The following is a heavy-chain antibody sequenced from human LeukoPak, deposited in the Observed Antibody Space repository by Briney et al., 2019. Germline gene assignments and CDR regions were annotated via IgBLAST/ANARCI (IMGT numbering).Heavy chain of an antibody. V-gene: IGHV4-34*01. CDR1: GGSISSYY. Sequence: SETLSLTCTVSGGSISSYYWSWIRQPPGKGLEWIGEIDHSGSTNYNPSLKSRVTISVDTSKNQFSLKLSSVTAADTAVYYCARAPLGPWGQGTLVTVSS. J-gene: IGHJ5*02. CDR2: IDHSGST. D-gene: IGHD3-16*01. CDR3: ARAPLGP.